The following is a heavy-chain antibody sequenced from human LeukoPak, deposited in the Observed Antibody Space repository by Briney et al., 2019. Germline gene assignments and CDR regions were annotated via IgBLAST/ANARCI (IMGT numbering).Heavy chain of an antibody. V-gene: IGHV3-7*01. CDR2: IKSDGGEK. CDR3: ARGDHASGSDY. Sequence: GGSLRLSCAASGFTFSSYWMSWVRQAPGKGLEWVANIKSDGGEKYYVDSVKGRFTISRDNAKNSLSLQMNSLRAEDTAVYYCARGDHASGSDYWGRGTLVTVSS. D-gene: IGHD3-10*01. CDR1: GFTFSSYW. J-gene: IGHJ4*02.